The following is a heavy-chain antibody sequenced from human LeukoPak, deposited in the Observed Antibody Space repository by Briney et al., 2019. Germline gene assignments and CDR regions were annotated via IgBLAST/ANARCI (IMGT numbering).Heavy chain of an antibody. CDR2: IKQDGSEK. CDR1: GFTFSSFW. J-gene: IGHJ3*02. Sequence: GGSLRLSCAASGFTFSSFWMSWVRQAPGEGLEWVANIKQDGSEKYYVDSVKGRFTISRDNAKNSLYLQMNSLRAEDTAVYYCARGVAITWTGSYSSGWNDAFDIWGQGTMVTVS. V-gene: IGHV3-7*01. CDR3: ARGVAITWTGSYSSGWNDAFDI. D-gene: IGHD6-19*01.